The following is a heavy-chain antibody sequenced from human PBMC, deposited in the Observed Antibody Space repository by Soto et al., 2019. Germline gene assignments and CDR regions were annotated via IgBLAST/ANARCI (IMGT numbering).Heavy chain of an antibody. Sequence: GGSLGLSCAASRFTFSSYGMHWVRQAPGKGLEWVAVISYDGTNKYYADSVKGRFTISRDNSKNTLYLQMNSLRAEDTAVYYCAKDSRKEYTSSWLDYWGQGTLVTVSS. CDR1: RFTFSSYG. CDR3: AKDSRKEYTSSWLDY. J-gene: IGHJ4*02. CDR2: ISYDGTNK. V-gene: IGHV3-30*18. D-gene: IGHD6-6*01.